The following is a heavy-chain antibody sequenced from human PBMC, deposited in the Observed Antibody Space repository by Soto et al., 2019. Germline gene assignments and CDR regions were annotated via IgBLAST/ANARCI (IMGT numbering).Heavy chain of an antibody. D-gene: IGHD2-2*01. CDR1: GFTFSSYG. CDR2: ISYDGSNK. CDR3: AKDQLLWNLYYYYGMDV. Sequence: QVQLVESGGGVVQPGRSLRLSCAASGFTFSSYGMQWVRQAPGKGLEWVAVISYDGSNKYYADSVKGRFTISRDNSKNTLYLQKNSLRAEDTAVYYCAKDQLLWNLYYYYGMDVWGQGTTVTVSS. V-gene: IGHV3-30*18. J-gene: IGHJ6*02.